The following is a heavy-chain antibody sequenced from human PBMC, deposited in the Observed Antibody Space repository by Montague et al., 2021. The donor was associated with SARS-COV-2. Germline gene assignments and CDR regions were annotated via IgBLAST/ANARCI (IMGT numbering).Heavy chain of an antibody. Sequence: SETLSLTCTVSGDSVSHVFWTWIRQPPGKGLEWIGYVYYSRSSSYNPSLRGRVSIAVDTSKNQFSLRLSTVTAADTAIYYCVRDPAPSGSGTFYDYWGQGTMVAVSS. CDR1: GDSVSHVF. CDR3: VRDPAPSGSGTFYDY. CDR2: VYYSRSS. D-gene: IGHD1-26*01. J-gene: IGHJ4*02. V-gene: IGHV4-59*02.